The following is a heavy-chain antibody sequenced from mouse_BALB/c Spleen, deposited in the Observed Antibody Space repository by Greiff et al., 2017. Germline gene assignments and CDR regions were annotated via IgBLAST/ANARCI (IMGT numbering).Heavy chain of an antibody. J-gene: IGHJ3*01. V-gene: IGHV5-6-5*01. CDR3: ARGDYDYDEETWFAY. Sequence: EVQLVESGGGLVKPGGSLKLSCAASGFTFSSYAMSWVRQTPEKRLEWVASISSGGSTYYPDSVKGRFTISRDNARNILYLQMSSLRSEDTAMYYCARGDYDYDEETWFAYWGQGTLVTVSA. D-gene: IGHD2-4*01. CDR1: GFTFSSYA. CDR2: ISSGGST.